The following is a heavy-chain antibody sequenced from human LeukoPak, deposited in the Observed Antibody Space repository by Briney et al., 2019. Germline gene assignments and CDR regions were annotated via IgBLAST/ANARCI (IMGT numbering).Heavy chain of an antibody. D-gene: IGHD3-10*01. CDR3: ARVNTMVRGVLYYFDY. Sequence: SETLSLTCTVSGGSISSYYWSWIRLPPGKGLEWIGYIYYSGSTNYNPSLKSRVTISVDTSKNQFSLKLSSVTAADTAVYYCARVNTMVRGVLYYFDYWGQGTLVTVSS. CDR2: IYYSGST. J-gene: IGHJ4*02. V-gene: IGHV4-59*01. CDR1: GGSISSYY.